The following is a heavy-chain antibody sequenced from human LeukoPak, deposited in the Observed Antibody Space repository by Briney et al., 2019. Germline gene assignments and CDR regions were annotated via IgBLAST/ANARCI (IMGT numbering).Heavy chain of an antibody. CDR1: GFTFSSYG. V-gene: IGHV3-30*18. CDR3: AKWEVPQNYFDY. CDR2: ISYDGSNK. Sequence: PGGSLRLSCAASGFTFSSYGMHWVRQAPGKGLEWVAVISYDGSNKYYADSVKGRFTISRDNSKNTLYLQMNSLRAEDTAVYYCAKWEVPQNYFDYWGQGTLVTVSS. J-gene: IGHJ4*02. D-gene: IGHD1-26*01.